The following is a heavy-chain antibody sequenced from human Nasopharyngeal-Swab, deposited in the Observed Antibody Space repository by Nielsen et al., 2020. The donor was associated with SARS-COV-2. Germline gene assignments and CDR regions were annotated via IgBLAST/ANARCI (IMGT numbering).Heavy chain of an antibody. CDR1: GFTFSSYG. Sequence: GESLKISCEASGFTFSSYGMHWVRQAPGKGLEWVAVIWYDGSNKYYADSVKGRFTISRDNSKNTLYLQMNSLRAEDTAVYYCAREVGDYATYFDYWGQGTLVTVSS. V-gene: IGHV3-33*08. J-gene: IGHJ4*02. CDR3: AREVGDYATYFDY. D-gene: IGHD4-17*01. CDR2: IWYDGSNK.